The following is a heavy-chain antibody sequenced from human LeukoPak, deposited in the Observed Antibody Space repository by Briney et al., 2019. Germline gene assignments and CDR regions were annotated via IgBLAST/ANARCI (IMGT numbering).Heavy chain of an antibody. D-gene: IGHD4-17*01. CDR2: INHSGST. J-gene: IGHJ4*02. V-gene: IGHV4-34*01. CDR3: ARDEFGDFQGFDY. Sequence: NPSETLSLTCTVYGGSFSGYYWSWIRQPPGKGLEWIGEINHSGSTNYNSSLKSRVTISVDMSKNQFALKVTSVTAADTAVYYCARDEFGDFQGFDYWGQGTRVTVSS. CDR1: GGSFSGYY.